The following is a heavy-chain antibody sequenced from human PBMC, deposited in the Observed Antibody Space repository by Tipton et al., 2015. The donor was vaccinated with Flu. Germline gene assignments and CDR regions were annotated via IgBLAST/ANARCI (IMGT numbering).Heavy chain of an antibody. CDR1: GDSIGSPYY. CDR3: ARRDYSNYVSEPKSWFDP. J-gene: IGHJ5*02. D-gene: IGHD4-11*01. CDR2: VHQSGSS. Sequence: TLSLTCSVSGDSIGSPYYWAWIRQAPGKGLEWIGNVHQSGSSYYNPSLMSRATIAVDRPRNQFSLRLTSVTAADTAVYYRARRDYSNYVSEPKSWFDPWGQGTLATVSS. V-gene: IGHV4-38-2*01.